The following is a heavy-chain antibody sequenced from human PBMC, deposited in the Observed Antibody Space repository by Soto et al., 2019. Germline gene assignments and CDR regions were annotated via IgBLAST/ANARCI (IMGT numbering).Heavy chain of an antibody. CDR3: ARDVGAKGYYYYGMDV. D-gene: IGHD1-26*01. Sequence: GGSLRLSCAASGFTFSSYSMNWVRQAPGKGLEWVSSISSSSSYIYYADSVKGRFTISRDNAKNSLYLQMNSLRAEDTAVYYCARDVGAKGYYYYGMDVWGQGTTATVSS. CDR1: GFTFSSYS. CDR2: ISSSSSYI. J-gene: IGHJ6*02. V-gene: IGHV3-21*01.